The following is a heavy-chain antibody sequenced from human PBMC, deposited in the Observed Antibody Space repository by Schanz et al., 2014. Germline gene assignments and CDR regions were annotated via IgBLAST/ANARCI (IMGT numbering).Heavy chain of an antibody. CDR3: ARDRGHGDLPGDI. D-gene: IGHD4-17*01. V-gene: IGHV4-31*11. Sequence: QVQLQESGPGLVKPSGTLSLTCAVSGGSISSSDYWSWIRQHPGKGLEWIGFISYSGSAYYNPSLKSRVTISVDTSKNQFSLNLSSATAADTAVYYCARDRGHGDLPGDIWGQGTMVTVSS. J-gene: IGHJ3*02. CDR2: ISYSGSA. CDR1: GGSISSSDY.